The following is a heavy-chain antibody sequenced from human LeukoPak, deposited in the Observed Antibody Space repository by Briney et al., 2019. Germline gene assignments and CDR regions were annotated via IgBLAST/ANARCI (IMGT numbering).Heavy chain of an antibody. Sequence: PGGSLRLSCAASGFTFSSYEVNWVRQAPDKGLEWLSYISSSGSTIYYAESVKGRYTISRDNAKNSLYLQMTSLRAEDTAVYYCARVGGCSSTSCYTPWNYYGMDVWGQGTTVTVSS. CDR1: GFTFSSYE. V-gene: IGHV3-48*03. D-gene: IGHD2-2*02. CDR2: ISSSGSTI. J-gene: IGHJ6*02. CDR3: ARVGGCSSTSCYTPWNYYGMDV.